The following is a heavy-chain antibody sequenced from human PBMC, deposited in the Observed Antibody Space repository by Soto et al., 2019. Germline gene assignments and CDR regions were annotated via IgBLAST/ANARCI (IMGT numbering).Heavy chain of an antibody. Sequence: QVQLVESGGGVVQPGRSLRLSCVASGFTFNTYGMHWVRQAPGKGLEWVAAISYDGRNTYYANSLKGRFTISRDNSRNTLYLQMDSLRAEDTDVYFCARGGEETIMYHFDNWGPGILVTVSS. CDR2: ISYDGRNT. J-gene: IGHJ4*02. V-gene: IGHV3-30*03. D-gene: IGHD2-8*01. CDR3: ARGGEETIMYHFDN. CDR1: GFTFNTYG.